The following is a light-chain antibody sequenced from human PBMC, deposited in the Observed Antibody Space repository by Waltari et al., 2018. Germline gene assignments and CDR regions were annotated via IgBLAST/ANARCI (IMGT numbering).Light chain of an antibody. Sequence: QSVLTQPPTASGTPGQRVTISCSGSSSNIGDTVVNWYQQLPGKAPTRLIYRSDQRHSGVPDRFSGSKSGTIASLAISGLQSADEGDYYCAAWDDSLHGHWVFGGGTKVTVL. CDR1: SSNIGDTV. J-gene: IGLJ3*02. CDR3: AAWDDSLHGHWV. V-gene: IGLV1-44*01. CDR2: RSD.